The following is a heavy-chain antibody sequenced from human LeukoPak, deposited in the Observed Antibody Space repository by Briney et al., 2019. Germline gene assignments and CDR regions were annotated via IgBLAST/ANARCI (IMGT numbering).Heavy chain of an antibody. CDR3: AKSGYNRFDY. CDR1: GFPLSRSA. D-gene: IGHD5-24*01. Sequence: GGSLRLSCAASGFPLSRSAMSWVRQAPGKGLEWVSNISGSGSGGSTYYADSVKGRFTISRDNSKNTLYLQMNSLRAEDTAVYYCAKSGYNRFDYWGQGTLVTVSS. CDR2: ISGSGSGGST. J-gene: IGHJ4*02. V-gene: IGHV3-23*01.